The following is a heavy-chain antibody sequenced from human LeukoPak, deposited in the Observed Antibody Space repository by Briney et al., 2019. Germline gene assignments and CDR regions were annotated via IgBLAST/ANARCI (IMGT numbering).Heavy chain of an antibody. CDR3: TRDRLLWFGELIGDFDY. J-gene: IGHJ4*02. Sequence: GGSLRLSCTASGFTFGDYAMSWVRQAPGKGLEGVGFIRSKAYGGTTEYAASVKGRFTISRDDSKSIAYLQMNSLKTEDTAVYYCTRDRLLWFGELIGDFDYWGQGTLVTVSS. CDR1: GFTFGDYA. D-gene: IGHD3-10*01. CDR2: IRSKAYGGTT. V-gene: IGHV3-49*04.